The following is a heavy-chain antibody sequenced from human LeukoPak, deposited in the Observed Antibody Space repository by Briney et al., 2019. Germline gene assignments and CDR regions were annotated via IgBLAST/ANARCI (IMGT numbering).Heavy chain of an antibody. D-gene: IGHD4-23*01. J-gene: IGHJ4*02. Sequence: SGGSLRLSCAASGFTFSNHAMGWVRQAPGEGLEWVSAISDSGRSTYYADSVKGRFTISRDNSKSAVYLQMNSLRAEDTAIYYCARDAPGNSHTLDYWGQGTLVTVSS. CDR1: GFTFSNHA. CDR3: ARDAPGNSHTLDY. CDR2: ISDSGRST. V-gene: IGHV3-23*01.